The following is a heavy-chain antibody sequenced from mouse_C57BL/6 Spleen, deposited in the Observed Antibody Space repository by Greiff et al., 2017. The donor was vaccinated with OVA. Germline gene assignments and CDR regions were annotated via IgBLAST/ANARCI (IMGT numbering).Heavy chain of an antibody. CDR3: ARAYYDYDGPLYAMDY. D-gene: IGHD2-4*01. J-gene: IGHJ4*01. V-gene: IGHV1-54*01. Sequence: QVQLKQSGAELVRPGTSVKVSCKASGYAFTNYLIEWVKQRPGQGLEWIGVINPGSGGTNYNEKFKGKATLTADKSSSTAYMQLSSLTSEDSAVYFCARAYYDYDGPLYAMDYWGQGTSVTVSS. CDR1: GYAFTNYL. CDR2: INPGSGGT.